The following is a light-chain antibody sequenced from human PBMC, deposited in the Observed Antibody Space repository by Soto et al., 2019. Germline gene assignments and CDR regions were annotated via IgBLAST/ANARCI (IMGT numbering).Light chain of an antibody. CDR3: SSYTSRSHLDYV. CDR2: EVS. J-gene: IGLJ1*01. CDR1: SSDVGGYNY. V-gene: IGLV2-14*01. Sequence: QSALTQPASVSGSPGQSITISCTGTSSDVGGYNYVSWYQQHPGKAPKLMIYEVSNRPSGVSNRFSGSKSGNTASLTISGLQAEDEADYYCSSYTSRSHLDYVFGSGTKLTVL.